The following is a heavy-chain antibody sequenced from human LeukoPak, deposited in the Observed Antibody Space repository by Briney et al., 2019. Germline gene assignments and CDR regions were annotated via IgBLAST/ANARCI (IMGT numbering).Heavy chain of an antibody. CDR3: ASDSAGNDY. V-gene: IGHV3-7*01. CDR2: IKQEGSEK. Sequence: PGGSLRLSCAASGFTFSTYWMSWFRQAPGKGLEWVANIKQEGSEKYYVDSVKGRFTISRDNAKNSLYLQMNSLRAAATAMYYCASDSAGNDYRGQGTLVTVSS. J-gene: IGHJ4*02. CDR1: GFTFSTYW. D-gene: IGHD6-13*01.